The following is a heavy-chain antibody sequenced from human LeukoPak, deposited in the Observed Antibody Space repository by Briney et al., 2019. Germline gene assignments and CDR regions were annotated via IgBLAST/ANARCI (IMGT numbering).Heavy chain of an antibody. CDR2: TYYRSKWSK. D-gene: IGHD5-18*01. Sequence: SQTLSLTCAIAGDSVSSNSAAWNWIRQSPSRGLEWLGRTYYRSKWSKDYAVSVKSRITINPDTSNNQLSLQLNSVTPEDTAVYYCARSLDTDLREWGQGTLVTVSS. V-gene: IGHV6-1*01. CDR1: GDSVSSNSAA. J-gene: IGHJ4*02. CDR3: ARSLDTDLRE.